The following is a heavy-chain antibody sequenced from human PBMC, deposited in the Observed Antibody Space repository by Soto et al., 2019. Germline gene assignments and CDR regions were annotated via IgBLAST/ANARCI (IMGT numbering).Heavy chain of an antibody. CDR3: VSQPHSARPLES. J-gene: IGHJ5*01. D-gene: IGHD3-3*01. V-gene: IGHV3-48*03. CDR2: ISTTGGHV. CDR1: GFLFRNYE. Sequence: EVRLVESWGELVKSGGSLRLSCVGSGFLFRNYEMNWVRQAPGKGREWLAHISTTGGHVSESDSVKGRCTISRDNTKHTLYLKMNSLRTEDTGVYYGVSQPHSARPLESWGHGTMINVSS.